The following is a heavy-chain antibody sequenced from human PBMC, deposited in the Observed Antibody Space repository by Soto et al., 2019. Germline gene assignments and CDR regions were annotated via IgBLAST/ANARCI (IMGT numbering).Heavy chain of an antibody. J-gene: IGHJ6*02. V-gene: IGHV3-30*18. Sequence: QVQLVESGGGVVQPGRSLRLSCVASGFSFSHYGMHWVRQAPGKGLEWVADKSDDGSDEHYADSVKGRFTVSRDNSKNTLYLQMNSLSGEDTAVYFCAKRHAGDYRGGMDVWGQGTTVTVSS. CDR3: AKRHAGDYRGGMDV. D-gene: IGHD4-4*01. CDR1: GFSFSHYG. CDR2: KSDDGSDE.